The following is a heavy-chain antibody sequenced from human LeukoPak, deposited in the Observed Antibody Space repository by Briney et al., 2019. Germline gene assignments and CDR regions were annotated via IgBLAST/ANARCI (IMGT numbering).Heavy chain of an antibody. CDR1: GFTFSKYG. V-gene: IGHV3-30*03. CDR3: ARGDKQLVFNRNKGGFDP. Sequence: GGSLRLSCAASGFTFSKYGMHWVRQAPGKGLEWVAIISYDGSNKYYTDSVKGRFTISRDNTKNTLFLQMNSLRAEDTAVYYCARGDKQLVFNRNKGGFDPWGQGTLVTVSS. J-gene: IGHJ5*02. D-gene: IGHD6-13*01. CDR2: ISYDGSNK.